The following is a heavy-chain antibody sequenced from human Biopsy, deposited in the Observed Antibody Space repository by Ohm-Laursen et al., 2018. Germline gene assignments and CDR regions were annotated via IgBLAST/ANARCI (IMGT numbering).Heavy chain of an antibody. J-gene: IGHJ6*02. CDR1: GGSISSDW. D-gene: IGHD2/OR15-2a*01. CDR2: VYYSGTT. V-gene: IGHV4-59*01. Sequence: SETLSLTCTASGGSISSDWWSWIRQTPGKGLVWIGYVYYSGTTTYNPSLRSRVTISVDTSMNQISLRLQSVTAADTAIYYCTRATNSTGWPYYYFYGMDIWGQGTTVTVSS. CDR3: TRATNSTGWPYYYFYGMDI.